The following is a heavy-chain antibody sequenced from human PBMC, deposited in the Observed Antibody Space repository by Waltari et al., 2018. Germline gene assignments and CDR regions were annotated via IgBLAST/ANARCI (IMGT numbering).Heavy chain of an antibody. CDR1: GFTFGSYA. D-gene: IGHD3-9*01. CDR2: IYSGGST. J-gene: IGHJ4*02. Sequence: EVQLLESGGGLVQPGGSLRLSCAASGFTFGSYALRLVLQAPGKGLEWVSVIYSGGSTYYADSVKGRFTISRDNSKNTLYLQMNSLRAEDTAVYYCAKIYDILTGPFDYWGQGTLVTVSS. CDR3: AKIYDILTGPFDY. V-gene: IGHV3-23*03.